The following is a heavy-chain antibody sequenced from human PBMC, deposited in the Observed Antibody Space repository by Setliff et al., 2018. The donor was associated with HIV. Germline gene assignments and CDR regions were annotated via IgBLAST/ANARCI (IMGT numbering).Heavy chain of an antibody. Sequence: ASVKVSCKASGYTFTNYYMHWVRQAPGQGLEWMGIIYPGGARRSYAQKFQGRVTFTADESTSTAYMELSSLSSEDTAVYYCARDQPGVAAAAFGGGSAWSDEGFDIWGQGTMVT. CDR1: GYTFTNYY. V-gene: IGHV1-46*01. CDR2: IYPGGARR. CDR3: ARDQPGVAAAAFGGGSAWSDEGFDI. J-gene: IGHJ3*02. D-gene: IGHD6-13*01.